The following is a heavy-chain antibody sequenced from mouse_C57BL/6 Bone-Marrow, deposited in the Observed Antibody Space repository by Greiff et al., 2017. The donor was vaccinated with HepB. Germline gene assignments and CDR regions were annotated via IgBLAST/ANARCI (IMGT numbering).Heavy chain of an antibody. V-gene: IGHV5-6*01. D-gene: IGHD2-4*01. CDR3: ASRLHGAWFAY. J-gene: IGHJ3*01. CDR2: ISSGGSYT. Sequence: EVQLVDSGGDLVKPGGSLKLSCAASGFTFSSYGMSWVRQTPDKRLEWVATISSGGSYTYYPDSVKGRFTISRDNAKNTLYLQMSSLKSEDTAMYYCASRLHGAWFAYWGQGTLVTVSA. CDR1: GFTFSSYG.